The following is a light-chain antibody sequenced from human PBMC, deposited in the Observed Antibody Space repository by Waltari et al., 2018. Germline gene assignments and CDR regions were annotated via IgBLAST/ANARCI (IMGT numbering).Light chain of an antibody. CDR2: KAS. Sequence: DIQMTQSPSTLSASVGDRVITTCRASQSIGGWLAWYQQKPEKAPKLLIYKASSLHSGVPSRFSGSGSGTEFTLTISSLQPDDFATYYCQQYNSDSLYSFGQGTKLEIK. J-gene: IGKJ2*01. V-gene: IGKV1-5*03. CDR1: QSIGGW. CDR3: QQYNSDSLYS.